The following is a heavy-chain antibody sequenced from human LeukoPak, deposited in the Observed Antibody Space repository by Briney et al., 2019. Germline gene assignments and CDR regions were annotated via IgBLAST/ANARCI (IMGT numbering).Heavy chain of an antibody. CDR2: ISGGGGST. J-gene: IGHJ4*02. V-gene: IGHV3-23*01. D-gene: IGHD1-26*01. CDR3: AKGGKWDVTPFDY. Sequence: GGSLRLSCAGSGFTINNYAMSWVRRAPRKGLEWVSTISGGGGSTYYADSVKGRFTISRDNSKNTLYLQVNSLRAEDTAVYYCAKGGKWDVTPFDYWGQGTLVTVSS. CDR1: GFTINNYA.